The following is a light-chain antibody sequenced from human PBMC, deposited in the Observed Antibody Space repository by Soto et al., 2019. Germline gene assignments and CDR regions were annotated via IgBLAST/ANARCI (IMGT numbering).Light chain of an antibody. Sequence: EIVLTQSPATLSLSPGERATLSCRASQSIGLAIAWYQHKPGQAPRLLIFDASQRATGIPARFRGSGSGTDSALSSSSLGSEDFGVYYGQQGTGKPERTFGQGTRGDIK. CDR1: QSIGLA. CDR2: DAS. J-gene: IGKJ1*01. CDR3: QQGTGKPERT. V-gene: IGKV3-11*01.